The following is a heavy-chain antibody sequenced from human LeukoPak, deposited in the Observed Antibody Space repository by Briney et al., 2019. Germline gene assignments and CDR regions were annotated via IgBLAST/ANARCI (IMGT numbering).Heavy chain of an antibody. J-gene: IGHJ5*02. Sequence: PGGSLRLSCAASGFSFSSYAMSWVRQAPGKRLEWVSGISGSGDITYYADSVKGRFTISRGNSKNTLYLQVNSLRAEDTAIYYCAKGGSATITTGGFDPWGQGTLVTVSS. D-gene: IGHD4-11*01. CDR2: ISGSGDIT. CDR1: GFSFSSYA. CDR3: AKGGSATITTGGFDP. V-gene: IGHV3-23*01.